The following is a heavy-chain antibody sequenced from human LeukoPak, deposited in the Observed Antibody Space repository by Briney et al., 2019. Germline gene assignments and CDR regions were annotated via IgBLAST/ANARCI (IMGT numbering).Heavy chain of an antibody. J-gene: IGHJ4*02. CDR1: GFTFSSYS. CDR2: ISSSSSHI. CDR3: ARVVPGTGFFY. V-gene: IGHV3-21*01. Sequence: PGGSLRLSCAASGFTFSSYSMNWVRQAPGKGLEWVSSISSSSSHIYYADSVKGRFTISRDNAKNSLCLQMNSLRGEDTALYYCARVVPGTGFFYWGQGTLVTVSS. D-gene: IGHD2-8*02.